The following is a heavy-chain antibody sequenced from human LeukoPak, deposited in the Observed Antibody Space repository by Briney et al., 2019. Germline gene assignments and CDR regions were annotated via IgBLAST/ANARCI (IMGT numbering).Heavy chain of an antibody. D-gene: IGHD3-10*01. Sequence: GRSLRLSCAASGFTFDDYAMHWVRQAPGKGLVWVSGISWNSGSIGYADSVKGRFTISRDNAKNSLYLQMNSLRAEDTALYYCAKDTGLWFGELSGFDYWGQGTLVTVSS. CDR2: ISWNSGSI. J-gene: IGHJ4*02. CDR3: AKDTGLWFGELSGFDY. V-gene: IGHV3-9*01. CDR1: GFTFDDYA.